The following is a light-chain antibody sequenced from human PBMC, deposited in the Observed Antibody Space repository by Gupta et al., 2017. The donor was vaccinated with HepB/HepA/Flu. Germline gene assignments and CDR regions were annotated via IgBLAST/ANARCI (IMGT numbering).Light chain of an antibody. CDR1: QSISSY. Sequence: DIQMSQSPSSLSASVGDRVTITCRASQSISSYVNWYQQKPGKAPKLLIYAASSLQSGVPSRFSGSGSGTEFTLTISSLQPEDFATYYCQQSYSIPLTFGGGTKVEIK. CDR3: QQSYSIPLT. V-gene: IGKV1-39*01. J-gene: IGKJ4*01. CDR2: AAS.